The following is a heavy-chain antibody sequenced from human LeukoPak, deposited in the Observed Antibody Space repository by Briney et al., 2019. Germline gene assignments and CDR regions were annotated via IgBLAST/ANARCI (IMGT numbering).Heavy chain of an antibody. V-gene: IGHV3-66*04. CDR2: IYGGDITT. CDR3: TSQRYSGTYYGGYYFDS. J-gene: IGHJ4*02. D-gene: IGHD1-26*01. Sequence: QTGGSLRLSCAASGFTVSSNYMSWVRQPPGKGLEWVANIYGGDITTYYAGSVKGRFTISRDNSKNTLYLQMNSLKTEDTAVYYCTSQRYSGTYYGGYYFDSWGQGTLVTVSS. CDR1: GFTVSSNY.